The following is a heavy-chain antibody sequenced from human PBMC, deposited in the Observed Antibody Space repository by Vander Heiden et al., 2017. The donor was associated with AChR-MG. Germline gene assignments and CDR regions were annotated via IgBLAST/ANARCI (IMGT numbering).Heavy chain of an antibody. D-gene: IGHD3-10*01. CDR2: ISGSGGST. CDR1: GFTFSSYA. CDR3: AKSMEGPHSGSYTGEDY. J-gene: IGHJ4*02. V-gene: IGHV3-23*01. Sequence: EVQLLESGGGLVQPGGSLRLSCAASGFTFSSYARGWVRQAPGKGLEWVSAISGSGGSTYYADSVKGRFTISRDNSKNTLYLQMNSLRAEDTAVYYCAKSMEGPHSGSYTGEDYWGQGTLVTVSS.